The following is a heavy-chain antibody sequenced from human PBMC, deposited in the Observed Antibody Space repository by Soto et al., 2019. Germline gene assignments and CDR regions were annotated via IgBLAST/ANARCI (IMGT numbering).Heavy chain of an antibody. J-gene: IGHJ4*02. Sequence: GGSLRLSCAASGFTFSSYGMHWVRQAPGKGLEWVAVISYDGSNKYYADSVKGRFTISRDNSKNTLYLQMNSLRAEDTAVYYCAKGGDGYNAAGFFFDYWVQGTLVTVSS. D-gene: IGHD3-3*01. CDR3: AKGGDGYNAAGFFFDY. V-gene: IGHV3-30*18. CDR2: ISYDGSNK. CDR1: GFTFSSYG.